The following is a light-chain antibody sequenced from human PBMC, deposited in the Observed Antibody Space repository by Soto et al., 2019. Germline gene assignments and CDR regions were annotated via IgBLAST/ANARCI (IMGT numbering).Light chain of an antibody. CDR2: GAF. CDR3: QQYNNWPQT. V-gene: IGKV3-15*01. CDR1: QSVSSN. Sequence: EIVMTQSPATLSVSPGERATLSCRASQSVSSNLAWYQQKPGQAPRLLIYGAFTRATGIPARLSGCGSGTEFTLTISSLQSEDFAVYYCQQYNNWPQTFGQGTKVEIK. J-gene: IGKJ1*01.